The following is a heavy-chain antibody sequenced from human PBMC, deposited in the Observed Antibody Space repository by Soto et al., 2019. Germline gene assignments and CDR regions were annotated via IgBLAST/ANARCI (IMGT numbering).Heavy chain of an antibody. CDR1: GYTFTSYA. J-gene: IGHJ1*01. CDR3: ARGDSSGYYYPAEYFQH. CDR2: INAGNGNT. D-gene: IGHD3-22*01. Sequence: ASVKVSCKASGYTFTSYAMHWVRQAPGQRLEWMGWINAGNGNTKYSQKFQGRVTITRDTSASTAYMELSSLRSEDTAVYYCARGDSSGYYYPAEYFQHWGQGTLVTVSS. V-gene: IGHV1-3*01.